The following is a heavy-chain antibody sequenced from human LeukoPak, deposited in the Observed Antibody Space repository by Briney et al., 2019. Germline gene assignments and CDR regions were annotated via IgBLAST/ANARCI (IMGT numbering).Heavy chain of an antibody. J-gene: IGHJ5*02. CDR2: MNPNTGDT. CDR1: GFTFTSYD. D-gene: IGHD3-10*01. CDR3: VRDGEGVAISVNYWFDP. Sequence: ASVKVSCKATGFTFTSYDINWVRQASGQGLEWMGWMNPNTGDTGYAQKFQGRVTMTRDISISTAYMELRGLRSEDTAIYYCVRDGEGVAISVNYWFDPWGQGTLVTVSS. V-gene: IGHV1-8*01.